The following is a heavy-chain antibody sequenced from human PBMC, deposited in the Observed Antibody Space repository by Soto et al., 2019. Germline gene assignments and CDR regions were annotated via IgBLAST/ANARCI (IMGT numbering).Heavy chain of an antibody. J-gene: IGHJ6*02. CDR2: MSHDGSRA. CDR1: GFLFNTYA. CDR3: ARPGSGYDVLTGQYFYYYHAMDV. V-gene: IGHV3-30-3*01. Sequence: QVQLVDSGGGVVQPGRSLRLSCTTSGFLFNTYAMHWVRQALGKGLEWVAVMSHDGSRAYYADAVKGRFTISRDNSQNPLYLQMNSLNTEETAVYYCARPGSGYDVLTGQYFYYYHAMDVWGQGTTVIVSS. D-gene: IGHD3-9*01.